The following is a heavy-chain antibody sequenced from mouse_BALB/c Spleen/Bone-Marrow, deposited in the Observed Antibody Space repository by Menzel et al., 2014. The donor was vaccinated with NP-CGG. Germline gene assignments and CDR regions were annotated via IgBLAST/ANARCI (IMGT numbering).Heavy chain of an antibody. CDR1: GFTFIAYT. D-gene: IGHD2-14*01. Sequence: EVQGVESGGGLVEPGGSLKLSCAASGFTFIAYTTSWVRQTPEKRLEWVAYINNGGGSTYYPDTVKGRFTISRDNAKNTLYLQMSSLKSEDTAMYYCARHGEERPVLAMDYWGQGTSVTVSS. CDR2: INNGGGST. CDR3: ARHGEERPVLAMDY. J-gene: IGHJ4*01. V-gene: IGHV5-12-2*01.